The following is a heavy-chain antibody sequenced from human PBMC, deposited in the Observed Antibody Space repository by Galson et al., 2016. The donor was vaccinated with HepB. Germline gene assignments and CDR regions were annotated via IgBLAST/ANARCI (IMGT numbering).Heavy chain of an antibody. D-gene: IGHD3-16*01. V-gene: IGHV3-15*01. J-gene: IGHJ4*02. Sequence: LRLSCAASGFPFSNAWMSWIRQAPGKGLEWVGRIMSITDGGTAIYAAPVKGRFTISRDDSKTTLYLQMNSLKTEDTAVYYCTAQRGAGYWGQGTLVTVSS. CDR2: IMSITDGGTA. CDR1: GFPFSNAW. CDR3: TAQRGAGY.